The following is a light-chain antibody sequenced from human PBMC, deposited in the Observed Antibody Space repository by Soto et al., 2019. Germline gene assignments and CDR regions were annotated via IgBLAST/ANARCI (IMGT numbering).Light chain of an antibody. CDR2: NSI. Sequence: QSVLTQPPSVSGAPGQRVTISCTGSSSNIGAGYDVQWYQQVPGTAPKLLISNSINRPSGVPDRFSGSRSDTSASLDITGIQADDEADYYCQSYDRSLSGWVFGGGTQLTVL. CDR1: SSNIGAGYD. CDR3: QSYDRSLSGWV. J-gene: IGLJ3*02. V-gene: IGLV1-40*01.